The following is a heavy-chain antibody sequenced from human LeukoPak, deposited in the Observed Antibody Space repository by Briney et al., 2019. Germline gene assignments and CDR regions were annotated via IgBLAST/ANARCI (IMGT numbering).Heavy chain of an antibody. CDR2: IYHSGST. D-gene: IGHD6-6*01. CDR1: GYSISSGYY. CDR3: ARPGEYSSSSEGWFDP. J-gene: IGHJ5*02. V-gene: IGHV4-38-2*01. Sequence: SETLSLTCAVSGYSISSGYYWGWIRQPPGKGLEWIGSIYHSGSTYYNPSLKSRVTISVDTSKNQFSLKLSSVTAASTAVYYCARPGEYSSSSEGWFDPWGQGTLVTVSS.